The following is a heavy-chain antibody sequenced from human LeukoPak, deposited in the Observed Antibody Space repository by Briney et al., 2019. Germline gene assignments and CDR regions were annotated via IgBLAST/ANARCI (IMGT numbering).Heavy chain of an antibody. CDR2: INHRGST. CDR3: ARPVAYGSGSRLYDY. V-gene: IGHV4-34*01. J-gene: IGHJ4*02. Sequence: SETLSLTCAVYGGSFSVYYWSWVRQPPGKGLEWHGEINHRGSTNYNPSLKKRVTISVDTSKNQFSLKLSSVTAEDTAVYYCARPVAYGSGSRLYDYWGQGTLVTVSS. D-gene: IGHD3-10*01. CDR1: GGSFSVYY.